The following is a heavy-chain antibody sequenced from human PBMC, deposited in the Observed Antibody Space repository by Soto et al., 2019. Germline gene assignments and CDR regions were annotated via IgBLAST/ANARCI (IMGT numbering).Heavy chain of an antibody. CDR3: TTADIVVVPASPGYYYMDV. CDR1: GFTFSNAW. Sequence: GGSLRLSCAASGFTFSNAWMSWVRQAPGKGLEWVGRIKSKTDGGTTDYAAPVKGRFTISRDDSKNTLYLQMNSLKTEDTAVYYCTTADIVVVPASPGYYYMDVWGKGTTVTVSS. J-gene: IGHJ6*03. V-gene: IGHV3-15*01. CDR2: IKSKTDGGTT. D-gene: IGHD2-2*01.